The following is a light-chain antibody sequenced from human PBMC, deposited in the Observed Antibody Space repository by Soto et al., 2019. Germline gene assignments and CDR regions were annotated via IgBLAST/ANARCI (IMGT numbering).Light chain of an antibody. J-gene: IGLJ1*01. CDR1: SSDVGGYNY. CDR2: DVN. CDR3: SSYTTTKNCV. Sequence: QSVLTQPASVSGSPGQSITISCTGTSSDVGGYNYVSWYQQQAGKAPKLLIYDVNYRPSGVSDRFSGSKYGTTASLTISGLQAEAEADYYCSSYTTTKNCVFGTGTKVTVL. V-gene: IGLV2-14*01.